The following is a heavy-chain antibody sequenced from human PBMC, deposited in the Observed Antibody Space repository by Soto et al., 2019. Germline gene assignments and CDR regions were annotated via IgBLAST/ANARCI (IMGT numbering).Heavy chain of an antibody. Sequence: EVQLVESGGGLVKAGGSLRPFCTASGFPLRNNNMNWVRQAPGKGREGVSSISTGGAYIFYADSVKGRFTISRDKAQNSLFLQIDSPRAEDTAVYYCARDIASPGGDYFDSCGQGTLVTVSS. J-gene: IGHJ4*02. V-gene: IGHV3-21*06. CDR3: ARDIASPGGDYFDS. CDR2: ISTGGAYI. D-gene: IGHD2-21*01. CDR1: GFPLRNNN.